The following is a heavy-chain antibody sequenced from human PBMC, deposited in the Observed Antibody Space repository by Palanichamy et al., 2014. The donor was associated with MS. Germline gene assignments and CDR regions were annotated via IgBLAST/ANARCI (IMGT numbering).Heavy chain of an antibody. J-gene: IGHJ4*02. Sequence: QVQVVESGGGVVQPGGSLRLSCAASGFTFSTSGMHWVRQAPGKGLEWVAFIQFDGSSKYYADSVKGRFTISRDNSKNTVYLQMNSLRPEDTAMYYCAKEIGRVVISTLNYWGQGTLLTVSS. V-gene: IGHV3-30*02. CDR3: AKEIGRVVISTLNY. CDR1: GFTFSTSG. CDR2: IQFDGSSK. D-gene: IGHD3-22*01.